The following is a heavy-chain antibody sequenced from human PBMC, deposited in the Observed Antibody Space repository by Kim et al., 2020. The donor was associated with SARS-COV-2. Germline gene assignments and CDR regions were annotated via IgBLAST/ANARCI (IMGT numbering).Heavy chain of an antibody. CDR2: IGANGGNT. D-gene: IGHD2-15*01. Sequence: GGSLRLSCAASGFTFSSYAMTWVRQAPGKGLEWVSGIGANGGNTYYADSVKGRFTISRDNSKNTLYLQMNSLRAEDTAVYYCAKKSVVGGHYYFDLWGRGTLVTVSS. V-gene: IGHV3-23*01. J-gene: IGHJ2*01. CDR1: GFTFSSYA. CDR3: AKKSVVGGHYYFDL.